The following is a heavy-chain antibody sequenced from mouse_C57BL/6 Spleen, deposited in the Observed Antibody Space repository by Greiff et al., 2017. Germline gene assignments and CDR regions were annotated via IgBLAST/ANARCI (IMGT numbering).Heavy chain of an antibody. CDR2: IDPVDGET. CDR1: GFNIKDSY. Sequence: EVQLQQSGAELVKPGASVKLSCTASGFNIKDSYMHWVKQRTEQGLEWIGRIDPVDGETKYAPKFQGKATITADTSSNTAYLQLSSLTSEDTAVYYCVWTVVAGYYFDYWGQGTTLTVSS. V-gene: IGHV14-2*01. J-gene: IGHJ2*01. CDR3: VWTVVAGYYFDY. D-gene: IGHD1-1*01.